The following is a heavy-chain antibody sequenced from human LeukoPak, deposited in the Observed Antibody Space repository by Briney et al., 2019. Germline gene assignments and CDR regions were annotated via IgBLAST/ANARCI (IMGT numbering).Heavy chain of an antibody. V-gene: IGHV4-4*02. Sequence: NPSETLSLTCAVSGGSISSSNWWSWVRQPPGKGLEWIGYIYYSGSTNYNPSLKSRVTISVDMSKNQFSLKLSSVTAADTAVYYCARVSGAIVNSYYFDYWGQGTLVTVSS. CDR3: ARVSGAIVNSYYFDY. J-gene: IGHJ4*02. CDR1: GGSISSSNW. CDR2: IYYSGST. D-gene: IGHD5-18*01.